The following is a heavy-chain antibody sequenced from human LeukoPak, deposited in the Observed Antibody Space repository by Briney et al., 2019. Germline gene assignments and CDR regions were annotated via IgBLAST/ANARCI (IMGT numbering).Heavy chain of an antibody. CDR2: IYSGGST. V-gene: IGHV3-66*01. CDR1: GFTVSSNY. D-gene: IGHD3-22*01. J-gene: IGHJ4*02. CDR3: ARDSHPDSSGYYPVY. Sequence: GGSLRLSCAASGFTVSSNYMSWVRQAPGKGLEWVSVIYSGGSTYYADSVKGRFTISRDNSKNTLYLQMNSLRAEDTAVYYCARDSHPDSSGYYPVYWGQGTLVTVSS.